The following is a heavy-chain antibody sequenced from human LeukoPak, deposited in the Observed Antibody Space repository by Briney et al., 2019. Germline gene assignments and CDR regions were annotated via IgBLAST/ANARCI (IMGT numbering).Heavy chain of an antibody. J-gene: IGHJ3*02. D-gene: IGHD2-15*01. V-gene: IGHV4-59*01. CDR2: IHYAGST. CDR1: GATIKSYY. Sequence: SETLSLTCSVSGATIKSYYWTWIRQSPGKGLEWIADIHYAGSTNYNPSLKSRVTISVDTSKNQFSLKLSSVTAADTAVYYCARVRSVAGVPGAFDIWGQGTMVTVSS. CDR3: ARVRSVAGVPGAFDI.